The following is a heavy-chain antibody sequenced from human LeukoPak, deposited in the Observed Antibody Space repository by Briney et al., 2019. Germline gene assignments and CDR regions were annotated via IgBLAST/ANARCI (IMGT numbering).Heavy chain of an antibody. J-gene: IGHJ4*02. CDR1: GFTFSSYS. CDR2: ISSSSSYI. D-gene: IGHD2-15*01. V-gene: IGHV3-21*01. Sequence: PGGSLRLSCAASGFTFSSYSVNWVRQAPGKGLEWVSSISSSSSYIYYADSVKGRFTISRDNAKNSLYLQMNSLRAEDTAVYYCARDYIGDIVVVVAANAFDYWGQGTLVTVSS. CDR3: ARDYIGDIVVVVAANAFDY.